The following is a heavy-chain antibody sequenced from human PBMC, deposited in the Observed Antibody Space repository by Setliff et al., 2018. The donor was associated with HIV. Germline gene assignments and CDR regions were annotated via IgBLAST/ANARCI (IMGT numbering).Heavy chain of an antibody. D-gene: IGHD6-19*01. V-gene: IGHV4-39*01. CDR1: GGSISSSSYY. CDR3: ASSSGWYGAAQFDP. J-gene: IGHJ5*02. Sequence: PSETLSLTCTVPGGSISSSSYYWGWIRQPPGKGLEWIGSIYYSGSTYYNPSLKSRVTISVGTSKNQFSLKLSSVTAADTAVYYCASSSGWYGAAQFDPWGQGTRVTVSS. CDR2: IYYSGST.